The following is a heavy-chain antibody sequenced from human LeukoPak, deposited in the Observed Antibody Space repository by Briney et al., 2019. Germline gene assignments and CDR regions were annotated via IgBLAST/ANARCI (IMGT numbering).Heavy chain of an antibody. J-gene: IGHJ5*01. CDR1: GFTFSSYA. CDR2: ISYDGSKK. V-gene: IGHV3-30-3*01. Sequence: PGGSLRLSCAASGFTFSSYAMHWVRQAPGKGLEWVAVISYDGSKKYYADSMKGRFTISRDNSKNTLYLQMNSLRTEDTAVYYCARGDYGVNGRFVFWGQGTLVTVSP. D-gene: IGHD4-23*01. CDR3: ARGDYGVNGRFVF.